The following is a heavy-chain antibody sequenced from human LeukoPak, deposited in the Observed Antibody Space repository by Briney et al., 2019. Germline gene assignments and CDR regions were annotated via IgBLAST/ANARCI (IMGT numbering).Heavy chain of an antibody. V-gene: IGHV3-30*02. D-gene: IGHD4-23*01. CDR2: IRYDGSNK. J-gene: IGHJ4*02. CDR3: AKDTYLYGGKPL. Sequence: GGSLRLSCAASGFTFSSYGMHWVRQAPGKGLAGVAFIRYDGSNKYYADSVKGRFTISRDNSKNTLYLQMNSLRAEDTAVYYCAKDTYLYGGKPLWGQGTLVTVSS. CDR1: GFTFSSYG.